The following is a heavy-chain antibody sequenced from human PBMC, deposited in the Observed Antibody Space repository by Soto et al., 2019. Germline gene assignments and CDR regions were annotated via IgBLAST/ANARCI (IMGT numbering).Heavy chain of an antibody. Sequence: QITLKESGPTLVNPTQPLTLTCTFSGFSLTETGMGVGWIRQPPGKALEWLALIYWDDDKRYSPSLKSGLTISKAASKNQVVLTKTNVDAVDTATYYCAHRRSGYFDSWGQGTLVTVSS. CDR1: GFSLTETGMG. J-gene: IGHJ4*02. CDR3: AHRRSGYFDS. CDR2: IYWDDDK. V-gene: IGHV2-5*02.